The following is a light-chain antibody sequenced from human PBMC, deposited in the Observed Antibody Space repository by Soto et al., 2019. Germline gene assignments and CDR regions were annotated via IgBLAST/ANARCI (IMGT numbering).Light chain of an antibody. V-gene: IGKV1-5*03. J-gene: IGKJ1*01. CDR3: QHYNSYSEA. CDR1: QTISSW. Sequence: DIQMPQSPSTLSGSVGDRVTITCRASQTISSWLAWYQQKPGKAPKLLIYKASTLKSGVPSRFSGSGSGTEVTLTISSLQPDDFATYYCQHYNSYSEAFGQGTKVELK. CDR2: KAS.